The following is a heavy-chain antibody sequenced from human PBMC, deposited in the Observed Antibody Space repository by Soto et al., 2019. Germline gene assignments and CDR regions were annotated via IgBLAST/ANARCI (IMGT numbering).Heavy chain of an antibody. Sequence: SETLSLTCAVSSGSISSSNWWSWVRQPPGKGLEWIGEIYHSGSTNYNPSLKSRVTISVDKSKNQFSLKLSSVTAADTAVYYCARGYCSGGSCYDMYWFHPWGQGTLVTVSS. D-gene: IGHD2-15*01. J-gene: IGHJ5*02. CDR1: SGSISSSNW. CDR3: ARGYCSGGSCYDMYWFHP. CDR2: IYHSGST. V-gene: IGHV4-4*02.